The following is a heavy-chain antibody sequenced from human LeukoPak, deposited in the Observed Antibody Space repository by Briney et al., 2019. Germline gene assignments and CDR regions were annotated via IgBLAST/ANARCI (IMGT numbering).Heavy chain of an antibody. J-gene: IGHJ4*02. Sequence: GGSLRLSCAASGFTFSSYAMSWVRQAPGKGLEWVSDISGSGGSTYYADSVKGRFTISRDNSKNTLYLQMNSLRAEDTAVYYCAKDLDYYDSRGYYTVLNYYSDDWGEGTLVTVSS. CDR1: GFTFSSYA. V-gene: IGHV3-23*01. D-gene: IGHD3-22*01. CDR3: AKDLDYYDSRGYYTVLNYYSDD. CDR2: ISGSGGST.